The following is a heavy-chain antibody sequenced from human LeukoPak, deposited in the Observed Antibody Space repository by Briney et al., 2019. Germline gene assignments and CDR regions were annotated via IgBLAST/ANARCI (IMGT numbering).Heavy chain of an antibody. Sequence: PGGSLRLSCAASGFTFSSYWMSWVRQAPGKGLEWVSAITASGGSTYYADSVNGRFTVSRDNSKNTLFLQMNSLRAGDTAIYYCAKDSAIQAPGYSYGSLGSDYWGQGTLVTVSS. D-gene: IGHD5-18*01. V-gene: IGHV3-23*01. CDR3: AKDSAIQAPGYSYGSLGSDY. CDR2: ITASGGST. J-gene: IGHJ4*02. CDR1: GFTFSSYW.